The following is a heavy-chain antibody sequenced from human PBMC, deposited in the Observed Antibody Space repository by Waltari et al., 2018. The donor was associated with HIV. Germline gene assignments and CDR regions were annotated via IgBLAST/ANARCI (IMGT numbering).Heavy chain of an antibody. CDR3: AREATSVTTSGGLDI. D-gene: IGHD4-17*01. CDR1: GGSVSSDNW. V-gene: IGHV4-4*02. Sequence: QVQLQESGPGLVKPSGTLSLTCDVSGGSVSSDNWWSWVRQPPGEGLEWIGEISQSGITNYSPSLKSRVTISIDKSRNQFSLKLNSVTAADTAVYYCAREATSVTTSGGLDIWGQGTVVTVSS. J-gene: IGHJ3*02. CDR2: ISQSGIT.